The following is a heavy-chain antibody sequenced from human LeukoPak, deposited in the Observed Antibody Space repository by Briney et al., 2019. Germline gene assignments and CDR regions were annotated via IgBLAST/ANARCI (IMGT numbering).Heavy chain of an antibody. J-gene: IGHJ5*02. CDR1: GFSFRDYA. Sequence: GGSLRLSCTASGFSFRDYAMSWVRQAPGKGLEWVSTISGSGGSTYYADSVKGRFTISRDNSKNTLYPQMNSLRAEDTAVYYCAKDQFPGYSSSWYEGENWFDPWGQGTLVTVSS. V-gene: IGHV3-23*01. CDR3: AKDQFPGYSSSWYEGENWFDP. CDR2: ISGSGGST. D-gene: IGHD6-13*01.